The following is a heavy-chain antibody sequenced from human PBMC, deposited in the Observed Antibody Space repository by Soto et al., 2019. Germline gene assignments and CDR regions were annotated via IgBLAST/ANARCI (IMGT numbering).Heavy chain of an antibody. CDR1: GGSFSGYY. V-gene: IGHV4-34*01. CDR2: INHSGST. CDR3: ARVGRITMVRGVIIDY. D-gene: IGHD3-10*01. J-gene: IGHJ4*02. Sequence: SETLSLTCAVYGGSFSGYYWSWIRQPPGKGLEWIGEINHSGSTNYNPSLKIRVTISVDTTKNQFSLKLSSVTAADTAVYYCARVGRITMVRGVIIDYWGQGTLVTVSS.